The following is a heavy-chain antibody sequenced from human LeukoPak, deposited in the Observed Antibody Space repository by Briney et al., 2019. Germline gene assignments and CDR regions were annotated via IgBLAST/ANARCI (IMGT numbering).Heavy chain of an antibody. J-gene: IGHJ3*02. V-gene: IGHV1-46*01. Sequence: ASVKVSCKASGYTFTTYYIHWVRQAPGQGLEWMGTINPSGGATNYAQNLQGRVTMTRDTSTSTVYMEVGSLTSEDTAVYYCARGGIAVAATQATFDIWGQGTMVTVSS. CDR1: GYTFTTYY. CDR3: ARGGIAVAATQATFDI. CDR2: INPSGGAT. D-gene: IGHD6-19*01.